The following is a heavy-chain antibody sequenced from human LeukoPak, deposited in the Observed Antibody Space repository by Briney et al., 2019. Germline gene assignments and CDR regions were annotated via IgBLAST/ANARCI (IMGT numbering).Heavy chain of an antibody. CDR1: GYSFTSYA. J-gene: IGHJ6*02. Sequence: GASVKVSCKSSGYSFTSYAMNWVRQAPGQGLEWMGWINTSTGNPTYAQGFTGRFVFSLDTSVSTAYLQISSLKAEDTAMYYCARRYYDFLSDLYGMDVWGQGTTVTVSS. CDR3: ARRYYDFLSDLYGMDV. CDR2: INTSTGNP. D-gene: IGHD3-3*01. V-gene: IGHV7-4-1*02.